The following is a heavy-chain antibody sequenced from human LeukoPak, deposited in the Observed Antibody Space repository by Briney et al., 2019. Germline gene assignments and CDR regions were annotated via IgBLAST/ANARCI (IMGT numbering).Heavy chain of an antibody. J-gene: IGHJ4*02. V-gene: IGHV3-53*01. D-gene: IGHD5-18*01. CDR1: GFTVSTNY. CDR3: ARDRGYSYGYSYYFEN. Sequence: GVSLGLSCAASGFTVSTNYMSWVRQAPGKGLEWVSVIYSGGATFYADSVKGRFTISRDNSRNTLYLQMNSLRAEDTTVYYCARDRGYSYGYSYYFENWGQGTLVTVSS. CDR2: IYSGGAT.